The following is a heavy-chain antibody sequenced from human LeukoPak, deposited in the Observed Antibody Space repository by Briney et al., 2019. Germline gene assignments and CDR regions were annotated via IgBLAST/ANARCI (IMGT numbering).Heavy chain of an antibody. Sequence: NSSETLSLTCTVSGGSISSYYWSWIRQPPGKGLEWFGYIYYSGSTNYNPSLKSRVTISVDTSKNQFSLKLSSVTAADTAVYYCARNRAPYYYDSSGYYPYYYYYMDVWGKGTTVTVSS. CDR1: GGSISSYY. CDR2: IYYSGST. CDR3: ARNRAPYYYDSSGYYPYYYYYMDV. D-gene: IGHD3-22*01. V-gene: IGHV4-59*01. J-gene: IGHJ6*03.